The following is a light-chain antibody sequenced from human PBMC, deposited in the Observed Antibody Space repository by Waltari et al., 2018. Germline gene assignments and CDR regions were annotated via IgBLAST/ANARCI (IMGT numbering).Light chain of an antibody. CDR3: QQRSNWPLT. Sequence: DIVLTPSPAPLSLAPGDRATLSCRASQSVSSYLAWYQQKPGQAPRLLIYDASNRATGIPARFSGSGSGTDFTLTISSLEPEDFAVYYCQQRSNWPLTFGGGTKVEIK. CDR2: DAS. V-gene: IGKV3-11*01. J-gene: IGKJ4*01. CDR1: QSVSSY.